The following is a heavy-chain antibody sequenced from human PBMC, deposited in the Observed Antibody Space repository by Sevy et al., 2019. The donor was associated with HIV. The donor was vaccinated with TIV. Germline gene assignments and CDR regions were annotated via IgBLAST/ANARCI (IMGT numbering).Heavy chain of an antibody. CDR3: ARDPNDILNEHAFDI. Sequence: ASVKVSCKASGYTFTGYYMQWVRQAPGQGLEWMGWINPNSGGTNYAQKFQGRITMTRDTSISTAYLELNRLRSDDTAVSFCARDPNDILNEHAFDIWGQGTVVTVSS. CDR2: INPNSGGT. V-gene: IGHV1-2*02. D-gene: IGHD3-9*01. CDR1: GYTFTGYY. J-gene: IGHJ3*02.